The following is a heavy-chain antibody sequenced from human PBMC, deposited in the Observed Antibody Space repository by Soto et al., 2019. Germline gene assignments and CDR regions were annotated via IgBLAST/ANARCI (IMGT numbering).Heavy chain of an antibody. CDR1: GFTFSSYG. D-gene: IGHD3-10*01. V-gene: IGHV3-30*18. CDR3: AKNAVRGVILRWFDP. J-gene: IGHJ5*02. Sequence: GGSLRLSCAASGFTFSSYGMHWVRQAPGKGLEWVAVISYDGSNKYYADSVKGRFTISRDNSKNTLYLQMNSLRAEDTAVYYCAKNAVRGVILRWFDPWGQGTLVTVSS. CDR2: ISYDGSNK.